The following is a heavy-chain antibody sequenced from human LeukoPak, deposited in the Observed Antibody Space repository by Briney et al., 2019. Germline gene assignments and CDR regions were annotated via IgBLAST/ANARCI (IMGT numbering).Heavy chain of an antibody. Sequence: GTSLRLSCAASGFTFSSYAMHWVRQAPGKGLEWVAVISYDGSNKYYADSVKGRFTISRDNSKNTLYLQMNSLRAEDTAVYYCARGSLPYYYDSSGYLYYFDYWGQGTLVTVSS. CDR1: GFTFSSYA. D-gene: IGHD3-22*01. CDR2: ISYDGSNK. CDR3: ARGSLPYYYDSSGYLYYFDY. V-gene: IGHV3-30-3*01. J-gene: IGHJ4*02.